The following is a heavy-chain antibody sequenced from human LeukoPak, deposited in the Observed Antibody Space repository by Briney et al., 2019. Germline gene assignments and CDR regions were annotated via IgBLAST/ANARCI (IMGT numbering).Heavy chain of an antibody. D-gene: IGHD3-22*01. CDR3: AKDLRYYYDSSGQFDAFDI. CDR2: IYSGGST. Sequence: GGSLRLSCAASGFTVSSNYMSWVRQAPGKGLEWVSVIYSGGSTYYADSVKGRFTISRDNSKNTLYLQMNSLRAEDTAVYYCAKDLRYYYDSSGQFDAFDIWGQGTMVTVSS. J-gene: IGHJ3*02. V-gene: IGHV3-53*01. CDR1: GFTVSSNY.